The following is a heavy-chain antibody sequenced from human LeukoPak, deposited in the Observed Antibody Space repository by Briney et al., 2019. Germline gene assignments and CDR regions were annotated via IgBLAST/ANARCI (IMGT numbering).Heavy chain of an antibody. CDR2: IYHSGRA. Sequence: SETLSLTCSVSGGSFNSGDDCWSCVRQPPGTGLEWIGYIYHSGRAYYSPSLKSRVTISVDTSKNQFSLKLASVTAADTAMYFCARETLCEYDSGGYHERYYFDYWGQGILVTVSS. CDR1: GGSFNSGDDC. V-gene: IGHV4-30-4*01. J-gene: IGHJ4*02. D-gene: IGHD3-22*01. CDR3: ARETLCEYDSGGYHERYYFDY.